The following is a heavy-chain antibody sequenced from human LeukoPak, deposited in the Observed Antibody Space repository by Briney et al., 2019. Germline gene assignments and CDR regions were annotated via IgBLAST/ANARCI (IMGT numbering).Heavy chain of an antibody. CDR3: AKDPTHYRVWDDYDSTVLSY. CDR2: IGGSGFTI. J-gene: IGHJ4*02. Sequence: SGGSLRLSCAASGFTFSNYEMNWVRQAPGKGLEWISYIGGSGFTIYYADSVKGRFTISRDNSKNTLYLQMNSLRAADTAVYYCAKDPTHYRVWDDYDSTVLSYWGQGTLVTVSS. CDR1: GFTFSNYE. V-gene: IGHV3-48*03. D-gene: IGHD3-22*01.